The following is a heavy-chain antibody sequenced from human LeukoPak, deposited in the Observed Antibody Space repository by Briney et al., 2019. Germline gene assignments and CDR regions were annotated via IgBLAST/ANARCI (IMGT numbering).Heavy chain of an antibody. CDR1: GYTFTGYY. CDR3: ARDTRDYYDSSGYRNNWFDP. CDR2: INPNSGGT. J-gene: IGHJ5*02. D-gene: IGHD3-22*01. Sequence: GASVKVSCKASGYTFTGYYMHWVRQAPGQGLEWMGWINPNSGGTNYAQKFQGRVTMTRDTSISTAYMELSRLRSDDTAVYYCARDTRDYYDSSGYRNNWFDPWGQGTLVTVSS. V-gene: IGHV1-2*02.